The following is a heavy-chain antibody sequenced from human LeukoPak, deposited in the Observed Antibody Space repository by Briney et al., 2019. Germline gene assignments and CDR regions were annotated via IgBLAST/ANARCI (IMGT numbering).Heavy chain of an antibody. CDR3: ARDWGAAALTPYSDY. Sequence: SQTLSLTCTVSGGSISSGSYYWSWIRQPAGKGLEWIGRIYTSGSTNYNPSLKSRVTMSVDTSKNQFSLKLSSVTAADTAVYYCARDWGAAALTPYSDYWGQGTLVTVSS. CDR1: GGSISSGSYY. V-gene: IGHV4-61*02. J-gene: IGHJ4*02. CDR2: IYTSGST. D-gene: IGHD6-13*01.